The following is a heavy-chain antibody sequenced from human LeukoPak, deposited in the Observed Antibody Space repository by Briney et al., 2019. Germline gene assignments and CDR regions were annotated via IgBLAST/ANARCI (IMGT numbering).Heavy chain of an antibody. CDR2: IKQDGSEK. D-gene: IGHD6-19*01. J-gene: IGHJ4*02. Sequence: GRSLRLSCAASGFTFSSYWMSWVRQAPGKGLGWVANIKQDGSEKYYVDSVKGRFTISRDNAKNSLYLQMNSLRVEDTAVYYCAKGPLIEVAGTTWDYWGQGTLVTVSS. V-gene: IGHV3-7*03. CDR3: AKGPLIEVAGTTWDY. CDR1: GFTFSSYW.